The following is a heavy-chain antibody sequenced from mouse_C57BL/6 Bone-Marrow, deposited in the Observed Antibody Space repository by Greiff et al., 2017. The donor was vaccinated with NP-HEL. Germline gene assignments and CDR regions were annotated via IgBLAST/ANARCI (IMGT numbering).Heavy chain of an antibody. Sequence: QVQLQQPGAELVKPGASVKMSCKASGYTFTSYWITWVKQRPGQGLEWIGDIYPGSGSSNYNEKFKSKATLTVDTSSSTAYMQLSSLTSEDSAVDYCARNGSNYWYFDVWGTGTTVTVSS. CDR1: GYTFTSYW. D-gene: IGHD1-1*01. CDR3: ARNGSNYWYFDV. V-gene: IGHV1-55*01. CDR2: IYPGSGSS. J-gene: IGHJ1*03.